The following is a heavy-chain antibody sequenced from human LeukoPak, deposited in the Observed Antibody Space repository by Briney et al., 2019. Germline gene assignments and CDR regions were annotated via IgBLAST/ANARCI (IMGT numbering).Heavy chain of an antibody. CDR2: IYYSGST. CDR1: GDSVSSDNFY. V-gene: IGHV4-61*01. CDR3: ARDSRFSSGSWYFDL. J-gene: IGHJ2*01. D-gene: IGHD6-19*01. Sequence: SETLSLTCNVSGDSVSSDNFYWAWIRQPPGKGPEWIGYIYYSGSTNYNPSLKSRVTISVDTSKNQFSLKLSSVTAADTAVYYCARDSRFSSGSWYFDLWGRGTLVTVSS.